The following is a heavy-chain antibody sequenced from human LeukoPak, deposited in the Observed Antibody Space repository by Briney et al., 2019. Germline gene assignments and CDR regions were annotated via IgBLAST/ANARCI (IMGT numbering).Heavy chain of an antibody. CDR1: GFTFSSYG. CDR2: IRYDGSNK. D-gene: IGHD5-12*01. J-gene: IGHJ4*02. Sequence: PGGSLRLSCAVSGFTFSSYGMHWVRQAPGKGLEWVAFIRYDGSNKYYADSVKGRFTISRDNSKNTVYLQMNSLTAEDTAVDYCAKDRMGSGYAPYYFDYWGQGTLVTVSS. CDR3: AKDRMGSGYAPYYFDY. V-gene: IGHV3-30*02.